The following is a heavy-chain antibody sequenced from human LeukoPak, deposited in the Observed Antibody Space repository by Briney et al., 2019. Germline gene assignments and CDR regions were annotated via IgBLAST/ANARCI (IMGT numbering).Heavy chain of an antibody. CDR3: ARGYCCGGSCYSWFDA. J-gene: IGHJ5*02. CDR2: FIHSEIT. D-gene: IGHD2-15*01. Sequence: PETPSLTCAVSGESFTGNYWCWVPQPPGKRLEWSWEFIHSEITNYNQSILRRVTISVETYKNQLSLCLSCVTAADMAVYYCARGYCCGGSCYSWFDAWGQGTLVTVSS. CDR1: GESFTGNY. V-gene: IGHV4-34*12.